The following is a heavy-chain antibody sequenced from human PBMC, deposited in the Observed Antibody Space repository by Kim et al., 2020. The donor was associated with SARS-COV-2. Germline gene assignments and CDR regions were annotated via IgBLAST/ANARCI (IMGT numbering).Heavy chain of an antibody. V-gene: IGHV7-4-1*02. CDR1: GYIFSDYS. J-gene: IGHJ6*02. CDR2: INCNSGTP. D-gene: IGHD2-15*01. CDR3: VRADCSTTSCYKLYYGMDV. Sequence: ASVKVSCKASGYIFSDYSINLVRQVPGQGPEWMGWINCNSGTPTYAQGFSGRFVFSFDSSLSTAFLQISRLQADDSAVYYCVRADCSTTSCYKLYYGMDVWGQGTPIIVSS.